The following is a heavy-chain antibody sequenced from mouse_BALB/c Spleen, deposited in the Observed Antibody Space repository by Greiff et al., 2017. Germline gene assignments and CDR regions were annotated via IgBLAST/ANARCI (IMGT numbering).Heavy chain of an antibody. CDR2: INPSSGYT. CDR1: GYTFTSYT. Sequence: QVQLQQSGAELARPGASVKMSCKASGYTFTSYTMHWVKQRPGQGLEWIGYINPSSGYTNYNQKFKDKATLTADKSSSTAYMQLSSLTSEDSAVYYCARGEVRRRNYYAMDYWGQGTSVTVSS. D-gene: IGHD2-14*01. CDR3: ARGEVRRRNYYAMDY. V-gene: IGHV1-4*01. J-gene: IGHJ4*01.